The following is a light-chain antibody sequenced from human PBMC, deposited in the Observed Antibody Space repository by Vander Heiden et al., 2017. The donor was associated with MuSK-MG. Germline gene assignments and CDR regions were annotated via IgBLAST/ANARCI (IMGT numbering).Light chain of an antibody. V-gene: IGKV1-39*01. CDR2: AAS. J-gene: IGKJ2*02. Sequence: IQMTQSPNSLSASVGDRVTITCRSSQNIGRDLSWYQHRPGEAPNLLIYAASTLQTGVPSRFSGIGSGTDFTLTISNLQPEDFATYYCQQSYSAGCTFGQWTKLEI. CDR1: QNIGRD. CDR3: QQSYSAGCT.